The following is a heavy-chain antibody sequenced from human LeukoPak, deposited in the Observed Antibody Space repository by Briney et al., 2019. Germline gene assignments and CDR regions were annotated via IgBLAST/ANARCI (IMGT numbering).Heavy chain of an antibody. CDR1: GFTVSSNY. CDR3: ARGDVYSGFDI. Sequence: GGSLRLSCAASGFTVSSNYMSWLRQAPGKGLEWVSVIYSGGSKYYADSVKGRFTIYRDNYKNTLYLQMNSLRGEDTGVYYCARGDVYSGFDIWGKGQWSPSLQ. J-gene: IGHJ3*02. D-gene: IGHD5-18*01. CDR2: IYSGGSK. V-gene: IGHV3-66*01.